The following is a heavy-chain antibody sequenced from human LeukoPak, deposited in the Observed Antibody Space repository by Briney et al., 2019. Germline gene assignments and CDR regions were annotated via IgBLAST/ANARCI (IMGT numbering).Heavy chain of an antibody. CDR3: ARDGVVPAAELYYYYYYMDV. CDR1: GFTFSIYA. V-gene: IGHV3-23*01. D-gene: IGHD2-2*01. J-gene: IGHJ6*03. Sequence: PGGSLRLSCAASGFTFSIYAMSWVRQAPGKGLEWVSAISGSGGSTYYADSVKGRFTISRDNSKNTLYLQMNSLRAEDTAVYYCARDGVVPAAELYYYYYYMDVWGKGTTVTVSS. CDR2: ISGSGGST.